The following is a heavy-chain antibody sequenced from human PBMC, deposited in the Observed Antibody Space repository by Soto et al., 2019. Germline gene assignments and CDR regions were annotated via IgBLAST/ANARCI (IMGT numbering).Heavy chain of an antibody. V-gene: IGHV4-39*01. CDR3: ARQEYDYNYY. Sequence: SETLSLTCTVSGGSISSSSYYWGWIRQPPGKGLEWIGSIYYSGSTYYNPSLKSRVTISVDTSKNQFSLKLSSVTAADTAVYYCARQEYDYNYYWGQGTLVTVSS. CDR2: IYYSGST. CDR1: GGSISSSSYY. D-gene: IGHD3-16*01. J-gene: IGHJ4*02.